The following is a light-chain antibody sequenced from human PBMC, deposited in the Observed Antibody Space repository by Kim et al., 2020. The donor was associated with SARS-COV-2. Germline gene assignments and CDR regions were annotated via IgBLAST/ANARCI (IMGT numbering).Light chain of an antibody. CDR3: SSYTSSSTWV. J-gene: IGLJ3*02. V-gene: IGLV2-14*01. Sequence: QSALTQPASVSASPVQSITISCTGTSRDVGGYNYVSWYQQQPGKAPKLMIYDVSKRPSGVSNRFSGSKSGNTASLTISGLQAEDKADYYCSSYTSSSTWVFGGGTQLTVL. CDR2: DVS. CDR1: SRDVGGYNY.